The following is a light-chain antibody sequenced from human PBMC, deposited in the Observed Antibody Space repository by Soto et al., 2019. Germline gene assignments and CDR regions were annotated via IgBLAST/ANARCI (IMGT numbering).Light chain of an antibody. CDR2: KAS. Sequence: DIQMTQSPSTLSASVRDRVTITCRASQSISTWLAWYQQKPGKAPKLLMYKASDLESGVPSRFSGSGSGTEFTLTISSLQSEDFAVYYCQQYNNWPPWTFGQGTKVEIK. V-gene: IGKV1-5*03. CDR1: QSISTW. CDR3: QQYNNWPPWT. J-gene: IGKJ1*01.